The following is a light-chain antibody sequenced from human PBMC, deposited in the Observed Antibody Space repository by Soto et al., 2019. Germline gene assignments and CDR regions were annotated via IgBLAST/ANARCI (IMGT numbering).Light chain of an antibody. CDR1: SSDIGAYDY. Sequence: QSVLTQPVSLSGSPGQSITISCTGTSSDIGAYDYVSWFQQHPGKAPKLMISEVXXXKPGVSNRLSRSKYGNPAYLTISGLQVEDEAEYFCFSSTTTSTHVLVTENKVTGL. CDR3: FSSTTTSTHV. CDR2: EVX. J-gene: IGLJ1*01. V-gene: IGLV2-14*01.